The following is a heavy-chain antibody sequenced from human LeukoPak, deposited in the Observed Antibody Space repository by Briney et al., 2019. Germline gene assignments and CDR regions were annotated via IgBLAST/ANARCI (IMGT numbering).Heavy chain of an antibody. Sequence: GGSLRLSCAASGFTISYYEMNWVRQAPGKGLEWVSSISSDINFIYYADSVRGRFTISRDNAKNSLYLQMDSLRAEDTAVYYCAKGYIIVGRQWYLDLWGRGTLVGVSS. CDR2: ISSDINFI. CDR3: AKGYIIVGRQWYLDL. D-gene: IGHD2-2*01. V-gene: IGHV3-21*01. CDR1: GFTISYYE. J-gene: IGHJ2*01.